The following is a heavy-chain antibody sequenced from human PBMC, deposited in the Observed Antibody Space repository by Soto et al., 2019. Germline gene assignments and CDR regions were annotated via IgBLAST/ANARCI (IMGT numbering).Heavy chain of an antibody. CDR1: GGSISSGDYY. CDR2: IYYSGST. V-gene: IGHV4-30-4*01. CDR3: ARDRGSIVVVPAAIGAWFDP. D-gene: IGHD2-2*01. J-gene: IGHJ5*02. Sequence: SETLSLTCTVSGGSISSGDYYWSWIRQPPGKGLEWIGYIYYSGSTYYNPSLKSRVTISVDTSKNQFSLKLSSVTAADTAVYYCARDRGSIVVVPAAIGAWFDPWGQGTLVTVSS.